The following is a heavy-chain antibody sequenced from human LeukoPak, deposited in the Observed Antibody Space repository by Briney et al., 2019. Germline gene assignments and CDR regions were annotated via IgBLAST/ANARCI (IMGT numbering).Heavy chain of an antibody. CDR1: GFSFSNW. Sequence: GGSLRLSCVASGFSFSNWLSGFRQAPGKGLEGVANIKQDGCEKYYVDSVKGRFTISRDNAKNSLYLQMNSLRAEDTAVYYCASFVGDYGGKHYDWGQRTLVTVSS. V-gene: IGHV3-7*01. CDR3: ASFVGDYGGKHYD. J-gene: IGHJ4*02. CDR2: IKQDGCEK. D-gene: IGHD4-23*01.